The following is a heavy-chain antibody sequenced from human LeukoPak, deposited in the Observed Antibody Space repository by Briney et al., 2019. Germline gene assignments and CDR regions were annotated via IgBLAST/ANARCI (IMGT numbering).Heavy chain of an antibody. CDR1: GFTFSSYW. J-gene: IGHJ4*02. CDR2: IKQDGSEK. CDR3: AREYREGAPRSPRFDY. Sequence: GGSLRLSCAASGFTFSSYWMSWVRQAPGKGLEWVANIKQDGSEKYYVDSVKGRFTISRDNTKKSLYLQVNRLRVEDTAVYYCAREYREGAPRSPRFDYWGQGTLVTVSS. V-gene: IGHV3-7*01. D-gene: IGHD1-26*01.